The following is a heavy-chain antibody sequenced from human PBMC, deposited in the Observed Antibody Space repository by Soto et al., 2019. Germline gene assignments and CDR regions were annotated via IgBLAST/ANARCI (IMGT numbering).Heavy chain of an antibody. D-gene: IGHD6-19*01. CDR3: ARAVAGTTDY. CDR1: GFTFSSYA. Sequence: QVQLVESGGGVVQPGRSLRLSCAASGFTFSSYAMHWVRQAPGKALEWVAVISYDGSNKYYADSVKGRFTISRDNSKNTLYLQMNSLRAEDTAVYYCARAVAGTTDYWGQGTLVTVSS. J-gene: IGHJ4*02. V-gene: IGHV3-30-3*01. CDR2: ISYDGSNK.